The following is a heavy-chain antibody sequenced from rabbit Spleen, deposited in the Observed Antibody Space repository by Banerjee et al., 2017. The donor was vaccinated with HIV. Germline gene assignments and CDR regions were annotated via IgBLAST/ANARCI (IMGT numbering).Heavy chain of an antibody. D-gene: IGHD1-1*01. CDR2: IDTNDGDT. J-gene: IGHJ2*01. Sequence: LEESGGGLVKPGGTLTLTCTVSGFSFSSNWICWVRQAPGKGLEWIACIDTNDGDTDYANWPKSRFTISKTASTTVTLQMTSLTAADSATYFCARNYVNAFDPWGQGTLVTVS. V-gene: IGHV1S45*01. CDR1: GFSFSSNW. CDR3: ARNYVNAFDP.